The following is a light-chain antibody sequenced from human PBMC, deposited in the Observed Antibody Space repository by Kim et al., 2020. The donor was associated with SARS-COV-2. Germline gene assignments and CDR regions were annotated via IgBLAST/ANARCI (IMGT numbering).Light chain of an antibody. V-gene: IGKV3-20*01. CDR1: QSVSSIY. CDR2: GAS. Sequence: SPGERATLSCRASQSVSSIYLAWYQQKPGQAPRLLIYGASSRATGIPDRFSGSGSGTDFTLTISRLEPEDFAVYYCQQYGSSPLYTFGQGTKLEI. CDR3: QQYGSSPLYT. J-gene: IGKJ2*01.